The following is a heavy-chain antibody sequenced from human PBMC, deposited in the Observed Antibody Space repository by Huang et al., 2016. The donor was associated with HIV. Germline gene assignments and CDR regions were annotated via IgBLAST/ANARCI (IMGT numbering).Heavy chain of an antibody. V-gene: IGHV4-34*02. D-gene: IGHD2-15*01. CDR3: ARARLLLPFDY. CDR2: INFSGNT. Sequence: QVLLQQWGAGVVKPSETLSLTCGVSGGPFNGFLWSWIRQSSGKGLEWIGEINFSGNTNSNPSLKSRVTMSVDTSKRQFSLSLKSVTAADTAVYYCARARLLLPFDYWGQGALVAVSS. J-gene: IGHJ4*02. CDR1: GGPFNGFL.